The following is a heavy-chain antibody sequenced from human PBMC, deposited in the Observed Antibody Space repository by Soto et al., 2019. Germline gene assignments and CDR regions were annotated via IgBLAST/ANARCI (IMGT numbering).Heavy chain of an antibody. CDR1: GYSFTSYW. Sequence: PGESLKISRKGSGYSFTSYWIGWVRQMPGKGLEWIVIIYPGDSDTRYSPSFQGKVTVPADKSISTAYLQWSSLNASDTAMYYCARLIVGATYQRDVFDILSQGTIVTVAS. D-gene: IGHD1-26*01. J-gene: IGHJ3*02. CDR3: ARLIVGATYQRDVFDI. CDR2: IYPGDSDT. V-gene: IGHV5-51*01.